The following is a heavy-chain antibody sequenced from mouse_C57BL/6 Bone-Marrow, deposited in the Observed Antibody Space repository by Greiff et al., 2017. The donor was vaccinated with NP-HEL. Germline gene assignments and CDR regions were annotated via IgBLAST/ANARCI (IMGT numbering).Heavy chain of an antibody. CDR1: GSPLTAFP. CDR2: IWPGGGP. J-gene: IGHJ4*01. V-gene: IGHV2-9-1*01. D-gene: IGHD2-2*01. CDR3: ARNERIIYYGYPLAMDY. Sequence: QVRLKRSGPGLVPPHRAFSITCPSPGSPLTAFPITWVAQPPGKGLDWLEEIWPGGGPNYNSALKSRLSSSKDNSKSQVFLKMNSLQTDDTARYYCARNERIIYYGYPLAMDYWGQGTSVTVSS.